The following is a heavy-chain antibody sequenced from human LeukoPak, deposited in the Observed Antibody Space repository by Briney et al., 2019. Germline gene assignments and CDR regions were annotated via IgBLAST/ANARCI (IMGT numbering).Heavy chain of an antibody. D-gene: IGHD3-10*01. CDR2: IYTKTGNP. V-gene: IGHV7-4-1*02. CDR1: GYTLTRYA. J-gene: IGHJ5*02. Sequence: ASVKGSCKASGYTLTRYAMNWVRQAPGQGLEWVGWIYTKTGNPTYAQGFTGRFVFSLDTSVSTAYLQISSLKAEDTAVYYCARGPTMVRGVRTKWFDPWGQGTLVTVSS. CDR3: ARGPTMVRGVRTKWFDP.